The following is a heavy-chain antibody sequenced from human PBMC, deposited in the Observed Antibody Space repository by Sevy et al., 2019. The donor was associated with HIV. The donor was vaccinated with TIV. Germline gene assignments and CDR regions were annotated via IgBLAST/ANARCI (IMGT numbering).Heavy chain of an antibody. J-gene: IGHJ6*03. V-gene: IGHV3-7*03. CDR3: ARVKQLGPKRLDYYYYMDV. CDR1: GFTFSSYW. CDR2: IKQDGSEK. D-gene: IGHD6-13*01. Sequence: GGSLRLSCAASGFTFSSYWMSWVRQAPGKGLEWVANIKQDGSEKYYVDSVKGRFTISRDNAKNSLYLQMNSLRAEDTAVYYGARVKQLGPKRLDYYYYMDVWGKGTTVTVSS.